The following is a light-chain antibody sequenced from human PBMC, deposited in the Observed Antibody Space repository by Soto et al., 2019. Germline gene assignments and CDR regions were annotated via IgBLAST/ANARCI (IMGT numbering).Light chain of an antibody. CDR1: QSISSY. J-gene: IGKJ4*01. Sequence: DIQMTQSPSSLSASVGDRVTITCRASQSISSYLNWYQQKPGKAPKLLIHAASSLQSGVTSRFSGSGSGKDFTLAISSLQPEDFATYHFQQSYSTPLTFGGGTKLEIK. CDR3: QQSYSTPLT. CDR2: AAS. V-gene: IGKV1-39*01.